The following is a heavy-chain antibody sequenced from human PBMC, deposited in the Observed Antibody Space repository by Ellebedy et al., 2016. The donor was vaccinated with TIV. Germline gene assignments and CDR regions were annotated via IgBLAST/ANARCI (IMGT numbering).Heavy chain of an antibody. J-gene: IGHJ4*01. CDR2: IKQDGSET. CDR3: ARDQWLGRAYHFDY. CDR1: GFTFSNYW. V-gene: IGHV3-7*01. D-gene: IGHD6-19*01. Sequence: GESLKISCAASGFTFSNYWMSWVRQAPGKGLEWVANIKQDGSETYYVDSVKGRFSISRDNAKKSLYLQMNSLRDEDTALYYCARDQWLGRAYHFDYWGQGTLVTVSS.